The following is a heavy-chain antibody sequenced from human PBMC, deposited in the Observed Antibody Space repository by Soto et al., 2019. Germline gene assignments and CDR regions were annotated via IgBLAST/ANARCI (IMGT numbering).Heavy chain of an antibody. CDR1: GYSFTSYW. V-gene: IGHV5-51*01. CDR3: ATRRYCGGDCYSNWYFDL. J-gene: IGHJ2*01. D-gene: IGHD2-21*02. CDR2: IYPGDSDT. Sequence: GESLKISCKGSGYSFTSYWIGWVRQMPGKGLEWMGIIYPGDSDTRYSPSFQGQVTISADKSISTAYLQWSSLKASDTAMYYCATRRYCGGDCYSNWYFDLWGRGTLVTVSS.